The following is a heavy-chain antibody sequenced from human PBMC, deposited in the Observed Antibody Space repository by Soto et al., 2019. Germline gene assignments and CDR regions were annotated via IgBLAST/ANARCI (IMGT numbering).Heavy chain of an antibody. CDR1: GDSVSSNSAA. CDR2: TYYRSKWYN. J-gene: IGHJ4*02. CDR3: ARNLYSTSWTLFDY. V-gene: IGHV6-1*01. D-gene: IGHD6-13*01. Sequence: PSQTLSLTCAISGDSVSSNSAAWNWIRQSPSRGLEWLGRTYYRSKWYNDYAVSVKSRITINPDTSKNHFSLQLSSVAPEDTAVYYCARNLYSTSWTLFDYWGPGTLVTVSS.